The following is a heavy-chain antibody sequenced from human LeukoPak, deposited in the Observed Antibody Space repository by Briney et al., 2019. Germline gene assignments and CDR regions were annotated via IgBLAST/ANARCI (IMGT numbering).Heavy chain of an antibody. D-gene: IGHD2-2*02. CDR1: GFTFSSYG. CDR2: ISYDESNK. V-gene: IGHV3-30*18. Sequence: AGSLRLSCAASGFTFSSYGMHWVRQAPGKGLEGVAVISYDESNKYYADSVKGRFTISRDNSKNKLYLQMNSLRAEDTAVYYCAKDSDPYCSSTSCYRAFYYYYGMDVWGQGTTVTVSS. J-gene: IGHJ6*02. CDR3: AKDSDPYCSSTSCYRAFYYYYGMDV.